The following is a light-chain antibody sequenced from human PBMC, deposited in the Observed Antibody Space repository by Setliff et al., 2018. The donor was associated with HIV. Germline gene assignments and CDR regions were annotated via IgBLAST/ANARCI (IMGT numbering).Light chain of an antibody. CDR1: SSDVGSYNR. CDR3: SSYASTSYASSSSYV. CDR2: EVS. J-gene: IGLJ1*01. Sequence: LAQPPSVSGSPGQSVTISCTGTSSDVGSYNRVAWYQQTPGAAPKLMIYEVSNRPSGVPDRFSGSKSGNTASLTISGLLAEDEADYYCSSYASTSYASSSSYVFGTGTKVTVL. V-gene: IGLV2-18*02.